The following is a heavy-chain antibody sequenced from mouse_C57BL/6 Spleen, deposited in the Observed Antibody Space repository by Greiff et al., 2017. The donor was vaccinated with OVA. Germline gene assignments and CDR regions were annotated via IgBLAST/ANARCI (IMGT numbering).Heavy chain of an antibody. Sequence: EVKLVESGGGLVKPGGSLKLSCAASGFTFSDYGMHWVRQAPEKGLEWVAYISSGSSTIYYADTVKGRFTISRDNAKNTLFLQMTSLRSEDTAMYYCARGYYGNYIAYWGQGTLVTVSA. D-gene: IGHD2-1*01. V-gene: IGHV5-17*01. CDR3: ARGYYGNYIAY. CDR1: GFTFSDYG. CDR2: ISSGSSTI. J-gene: IGHJ3*01.